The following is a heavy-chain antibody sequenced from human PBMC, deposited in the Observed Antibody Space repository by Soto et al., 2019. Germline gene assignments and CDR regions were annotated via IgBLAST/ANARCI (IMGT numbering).Heavy chain of an antibody. V-gene: IGHV3-23*01. Sequence: GGSLRLSCAASGFTVSSYAMSWVRQAPGKGLEWVSAISGSGGSTYYADSVKGRFTISRDNSKNTLYLQMNSLRAEDTAVYYCAKLIRDGYHNGPYYFDYWGQGTLVTVSS. CDR1: GFTVSSYA. CDR2: ISGSGGST. D-gene: IGHD5-12*01. J-gene: IGHJ4*02. CDR3: AKLIRDGYHNGPYYFDY.